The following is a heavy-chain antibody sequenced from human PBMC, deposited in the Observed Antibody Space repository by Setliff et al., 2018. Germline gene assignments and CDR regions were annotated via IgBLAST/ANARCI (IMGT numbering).Heavy chain of an antibody. CDR1: GASINNHF. CDR3: AKVITVFGVVIMENWFDP. CDR2: LSHSGSS. D-gene: IGHD3-3*01. Sequence: KPSETLSLTCTVSGASINNHFWSWIRQPPGKGLEWIGYLSHSGSSNYNPSLKSRVTMLVDTSKNQFPLKLSSVTAADTAVYYCAKVITVFGVVIMENWFDPWGQVTLVTVSS. V-gene: IGHV4-59*11. J-gene: IGHJ5*02.